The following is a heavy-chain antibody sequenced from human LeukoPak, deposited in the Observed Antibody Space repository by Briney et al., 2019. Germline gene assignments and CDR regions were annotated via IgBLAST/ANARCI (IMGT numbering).Heavy chain of an antibody. CDR3: AKGFYYPTYYYDSSGYPIDY. D-gene: IGHD3-22*01. Sequence: GGSLRLSCAASGFTFNNYALSWVRQAPGKGLEWVSITTDSGSSKYYADSVKGRFTISRDNSKNTLYLQMNSLRAEDTAVYYCAKGFYYPTYYYDSSGYPIDYWGQGTLVTVSS. CDR2: TTDSGSSK. J-gene: IGHJ4*02. V-gene: IGHV3-23*01. CDR1: GFTFNNYA.